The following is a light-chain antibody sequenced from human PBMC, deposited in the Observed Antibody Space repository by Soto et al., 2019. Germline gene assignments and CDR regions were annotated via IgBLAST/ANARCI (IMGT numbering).Light chain of an antibody. V-gene: IGLV2-11*01. CDR3: SSQAGSYTVV. J-gene: IGLJ2*01. CDR2: DVF. CDR1: SSDVGGYEY. Sequence: QSALTQPRSVSGSPGQSVTISCTGTSSDVGGYEYVSWYQQRPGKAPKLIIYDVFKRPLGVPGRFSASKSGNTASLTISGLQAEDAADYHCSSQAGSYTVVFGGGTKLTVL.